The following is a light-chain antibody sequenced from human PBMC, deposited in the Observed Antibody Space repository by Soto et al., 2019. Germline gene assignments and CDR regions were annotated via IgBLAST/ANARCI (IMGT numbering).Light chain of an antibody. V-gene: IGKV1-5*03. CDR2: KAS. CDR1: QTISSW. Sequence: DIQMTQSPSTLSGSVGDRVTIPCRASQTISSWLAWYQQKPGKAPKLLIYKASTLKSGVPSRFSGSGSGTEFTLTISSLQPDDVATSYCQHSNSYSEAFGQGTKVELQ. J-gene: IGKJ1*01. CDR3: QHSNSYSEA.